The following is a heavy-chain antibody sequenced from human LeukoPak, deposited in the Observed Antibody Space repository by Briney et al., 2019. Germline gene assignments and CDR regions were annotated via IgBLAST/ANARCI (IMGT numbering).Heavy chain of an antibody. CDR1: GGSISSYY. D-gene: IGHD2-2*01. J-gene: IGHJ4*02. CDR2: IYYSGST. CDR3: ASEYCSSTSCYFDS. V-gene: IGHV4-59*01. Sequence: SETLSLTCTVSGGSISSYYWSWIREPPGKGLEWLGYIYYSGSTNYNRSLKGRVTFSVDTSKNQFSLKLSSVTAADTAVYYCASEYCSSTSCYFDSWSQGTLVTVSS.